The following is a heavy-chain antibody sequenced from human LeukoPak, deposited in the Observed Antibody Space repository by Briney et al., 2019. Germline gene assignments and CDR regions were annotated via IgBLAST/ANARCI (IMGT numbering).Heavy chain of an antibody. CDR2: IYHSGST. V-gene: IGHV4-4*02. CDR3: ARGPDIVVVVAATCLGFDY. D-gene: IGHD2-15*01. CDR1: GGSISSSNW. Sequence: SETLSLTCAVSGGSISSSNWWSWVRQPPGKGLEWIGEIYHSGSTNYNPSLKSRVTISVDTSKNQFSLKLSSVTAADTAVYYCARGPDIVVVVAATCLGFDYWGQGTLVTVSS. J-gene: IGHJ4*02.